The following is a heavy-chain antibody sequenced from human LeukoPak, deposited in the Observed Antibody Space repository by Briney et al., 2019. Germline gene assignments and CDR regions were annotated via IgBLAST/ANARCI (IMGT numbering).Heavy chain of an antibody. Sequence: TSETLSLTCTVSGGSISSSSYYWGWIRQPPGKGLEWIGSIYYSGSTYYNPSLKSRVTISVDTSKNQFSLKLSSVTAADTAVYYCARAIGDSSSYWGAGPGYFDSWGQGTLVTVSS. J-gene: IGHJ4*02. V-gene: IGHV4-39*01. D-gene: IGHD3-22*01. CDR1: GGSISSSSYY. CDR3: ARAIGDSSSYWGAGPGYFDS. CDR2: IYYSGST.